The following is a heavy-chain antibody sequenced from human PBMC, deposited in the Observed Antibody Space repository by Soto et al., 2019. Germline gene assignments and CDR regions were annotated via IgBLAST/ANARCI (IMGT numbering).Heavy chain of an antibody. CDR2: ISYDGSNK. Sequence: QVQRVESGGGVVQPGRSLRLSCAASGFTFSSYDMHWVRQAPGKGLEWVAVISYDGSNKYYADSVKGRFTISRDNSKRTLYLQMNSLRAEDTAVYYCPKDRATYCGGGSCYSIFDYWGQGPLVPVSS. CDR1: GFTFSSYD. CDR3: PKDRATYCGGGSCYSIFDY. D-gene: IGHD2-15*01. V-gene: IGHV3-30*18. J-gene: IGHJ4*02.